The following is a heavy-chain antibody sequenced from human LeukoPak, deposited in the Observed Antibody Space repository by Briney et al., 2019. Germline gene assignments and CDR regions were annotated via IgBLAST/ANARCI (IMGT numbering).Heavy chain of an antibody. CDR2: ISYDGSNK. CDR3: ARGRWLQLFGDY. J-gene: IGHJ4*02. Sequence: GGSLRLSCAASGFTFSSYAMHWVRQAPGKGLEWVAVISYDGSNKYYADSVKGRFTISRDNSKNTLYLQMNSLRAEDTAVYYCARGRWLQLFGDYWGQGTLVTVSP. CDR1: GFTFSSYA. D-gene: IGHD5-24*01. V-gene: IGHV3-30-3*01.